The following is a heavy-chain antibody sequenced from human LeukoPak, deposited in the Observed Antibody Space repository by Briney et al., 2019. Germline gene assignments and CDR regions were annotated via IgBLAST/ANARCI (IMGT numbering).Heavy chain of an antibody. J-gene: IGHJ4*02. V-gene: IGHV1-2*02. Sequence: EASVKVSCKASGYTFTSYDINWVRQATGQGLEWMGWINPNSGGTNYAQKFQGRVTMTRDTSISTAYMELSRLRSDDTAVYYCARDFAGTNWGQGTLVTVSS. D-gene: IGHD1-26*01. CDR2: INPNSGGT. CDR1: GYTFTSYD. CDR3: ARDFAGTN.